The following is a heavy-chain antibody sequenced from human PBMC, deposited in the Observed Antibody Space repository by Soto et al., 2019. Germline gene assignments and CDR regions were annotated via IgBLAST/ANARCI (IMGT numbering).Heavy chain of an antibody. CDR1: GFTFSNYW. Sequence: GGSLRLSCATSGFTFSNYWVHWVRQAPGKGLMWVSRINSDGTTINYADSVEGRFTISRDNAKNTLFLQMNSLRVEDTAVYYCARAGWYRFDYWGQGTLVTVSS. J-gene: IGHJ4*02. CDR3: ARAGWYRFDY. D-gene: IGHD6-19*01. CDR2: INSDGTTI. V-gene: IGHV3-74*01.